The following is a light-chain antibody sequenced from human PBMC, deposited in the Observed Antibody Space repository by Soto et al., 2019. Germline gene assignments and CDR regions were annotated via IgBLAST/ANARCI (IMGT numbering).Light chain of an antibody. Sequence: EILLTQSPATLSLSPGERATLSCRASQSFSSYLAWYQQKPGQAPRLLISDASTRATGIPARFSGSGSGTEFTLTISSLQSEDFTFYYCQQYDNWPRTFGQGTKV. CDR3: QQYDNWPRT. J-gene: IGKJ1*01. CDR1: QSFSSY. V-gene: IGKV3-15*01. CDR2: DAS.